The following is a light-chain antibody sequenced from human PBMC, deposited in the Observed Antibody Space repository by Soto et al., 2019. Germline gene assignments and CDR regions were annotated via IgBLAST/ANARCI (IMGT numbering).Light chain of an antibody. J-gene: IGKJ1*01. V-gene: IGKV3-15*01. CDR2: DAS. CDR1: QTVSSN. CDR3: QQFGT. Sequence: EIILTQSAYTLSWSGGERATLSCRASQTVSSNYLAWCQQRPGQAPRLLIYDASTRATGMPGRFSGSGSGTEFTLTISSLQSEDFAVYYCQQFGTFGQGTKVDIK.